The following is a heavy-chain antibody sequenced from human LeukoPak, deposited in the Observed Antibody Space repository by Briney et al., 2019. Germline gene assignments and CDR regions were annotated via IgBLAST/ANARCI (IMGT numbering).Heavy chain of an antibody. CDR1: GGSISSHY. Sequence: SETLSLTCTVSGGSISSHYWSWIRQPPGKGLEWIGYIYYTGSTDFNPSLRSRVSFSLDTSKNQFPLTLTSVTAADTAVYSCATRPADSAWHPFFDFWGQGILVTVSS. CDR2: IYYTGST. CDR3: ATRPADSAWHPFFDF. D-gene: IGHD5-18*01. V-gene: IGHV4-59*11. J-gene: IGHJ4*02.